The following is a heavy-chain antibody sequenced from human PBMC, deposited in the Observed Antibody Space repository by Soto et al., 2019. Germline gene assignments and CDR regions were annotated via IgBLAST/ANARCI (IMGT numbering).Heavy chain of an antibody. J-gene: IGHJ6*03. CDR2: ISSSGSTI. V-gene: IGHV3-11*01. CDR1: GFTFSDYY. Sequence: GGSLRLSCAASGFTFSDYYMSWIRQAPGKGLEWVSYISSSGSTIYYADSVKGRFTISRDNAKNSLYLQMNSLRAEDTAVYYCARDEIVVVPAAMVYYYYYMDVWGKGTTVTVSS. D-gene: IGHD2-2*01. CDR3: ARDEIVVVPAAMVYYYYYMDV.